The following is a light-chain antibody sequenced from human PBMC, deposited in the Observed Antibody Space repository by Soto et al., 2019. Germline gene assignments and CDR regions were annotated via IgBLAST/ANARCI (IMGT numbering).Light chain of an antibody. V-gene: IGKV3-20*01. CDR2: GAS. Sequence: ESMLTQSAGTLSLSPGGISTLSCRSSQSVSSSYLAWYQQKPGQAPRLLIYGASSRATGIPDRFSGSGSGTDFTLTISRLEPEDFAVYYCQQYGSSQGLTFGPGTKVDIK. J-gene: IGKJ3*01. CDR3: QQYGSSQGLT. CDR1: QSVSSSY.